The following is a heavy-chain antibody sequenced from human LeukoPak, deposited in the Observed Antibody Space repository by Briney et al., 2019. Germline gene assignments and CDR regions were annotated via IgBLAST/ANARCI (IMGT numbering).Heavy chain of an antibody. Sequence: GASVKVSCKVSGYTLTELSMHWVRQAPGKGLEWMGGFDPEDGETIYAQKFQGRVTVAEDTSTDTAYMELSSLRSEDTAVYYCRVGDLVGMDVWGQGTTVTVSS. CDR2: FDPEDGET. J-gene: IGHJ6*02. D-gene: IGHD3-10*01. CDR1: GYTLTELS. V-gene: IGHV1-24*01. CDR3: RVGDLVGMDV.